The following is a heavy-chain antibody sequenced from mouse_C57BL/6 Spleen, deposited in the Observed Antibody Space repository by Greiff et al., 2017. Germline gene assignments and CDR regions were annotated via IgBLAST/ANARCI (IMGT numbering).Heavy chain of an antibody. CDR1: GFTIKNSY. Sequence: VQLQQSVAELVRPGASVKLSCTASGFTIKNSYMNWVKQRPEQGLEWIGRIDPANGNTKYAPKFKGKATITADTSSSTAYLQLSSLTSEDSAIYYCARDCGYYWYFGFWGTGTTVTVSS. V-gene: IGHV14-3*01. CDR3: ARDCGYYWYFGF. D-gene: IGHD2-2*01. J-gene: IGHJ1*03. CDR2: IDPANGNT.